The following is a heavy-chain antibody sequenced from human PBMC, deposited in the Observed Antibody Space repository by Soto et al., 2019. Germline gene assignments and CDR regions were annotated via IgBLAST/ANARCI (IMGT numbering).Heavy chain of an antibody. CDR3: ARDPSVVVVAATPYYYYGMDV. Sequence: GGSLRLSCAASGFTFSSYWMSWVRQAPGKGLEWVANIKQDGSEKYYVDSVKGRFTITGDNAKNSLYLQMNSLRAEDTAVYYCARDPSVVVVAATPYYYYGMDVWGQGTKVTVS. CDR2: IKQDGSEK. D-gene: IGHD2-15*01. J-gene: IGHJ6*02. V-gene: IGHV3-7*01. CDR1: GFTFSSYW.